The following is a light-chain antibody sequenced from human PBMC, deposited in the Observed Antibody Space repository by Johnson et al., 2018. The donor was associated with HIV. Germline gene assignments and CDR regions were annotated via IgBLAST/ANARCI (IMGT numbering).Light chain of an antibody. J-gene: IGLJ1*01. CDR1: SSNIGNSY. CDR3: GTWGGV. CDR2: DNN. Sequence: QPVLTQPPSVSAAPGQKVTISCSGSSSNIGNSYVSWYQQLPGTAPKLLIYDNNKRPSGIPDRFSGSKSGTSATLGITGLQTGYEADYYCGTWGGVFGTVTKVTVL. V-gene: IGLV1-51*01.